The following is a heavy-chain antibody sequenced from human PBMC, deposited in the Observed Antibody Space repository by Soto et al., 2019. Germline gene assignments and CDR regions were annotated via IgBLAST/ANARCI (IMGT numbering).Heavy chain of an antibody. Sequence: PWGSLRLSCAASGFTFISYSINLARQAPLKWLEWVSSISSSSSYIYYADSVKGRFTISRDNAKNSLYLQMDSLRAEDTAVYYSARGWSSSRYYYYGMDVWGQGTTVTV. J-gene: IGHJ6*02. CDR2: ISSSSSYI. V-gene: IGHV3-21*01. CDR3: ARGWSSSRYYYYGMDV. D-gene: IGHD6-6*01. CDR1: GFTFISYS.